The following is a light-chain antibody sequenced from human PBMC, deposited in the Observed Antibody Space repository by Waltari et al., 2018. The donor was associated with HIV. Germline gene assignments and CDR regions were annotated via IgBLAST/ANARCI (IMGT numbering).Light chain of an antibody. CDR3: SSYTRSHTLV. CDR1: STDIDIYNF. CDR2: DVD. J-gene: IGLJ2*01. V-gene: IGLV2-14*01. Sequence: QSALTQPASVSGSPGQSITISCSGTSTDIDIYNFVSRYRQFPGKAPQHLISDVDSRPVGIPLRFSGSKSGSAASLTISGLQTDDEADYYCSSYTRSHTLVFGGGTKLTVL.